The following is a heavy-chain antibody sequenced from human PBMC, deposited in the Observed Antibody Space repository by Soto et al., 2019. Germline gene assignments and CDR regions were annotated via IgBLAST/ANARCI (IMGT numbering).Heavy chain of an antibody. CDR1: GFSLTTDGEG. Sequence: QITLKESGPTLVTPTQTLTLTCSFSGFSLTTDGEGVGWVRQPPGKALEWLALIYWSDSKRYSPSLKNRLTVTKDDSKNQVLLTMTNMDPVDTATHYCIHRRRDAGPNGDYWGQGTLVTVSS. V-gene: IGHV2-5*01. D-gene: IGHD3-16*01. CDR3: IHRRRDAGPNGDY. CDR2: IYWSDSK. J-gene: IGHJ4*02.